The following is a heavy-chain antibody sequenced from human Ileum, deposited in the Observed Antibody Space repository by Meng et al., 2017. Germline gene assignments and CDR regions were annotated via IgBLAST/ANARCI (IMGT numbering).Heavy chain of an antibody. V-gene: IGHV4-4*02. CDR1: GVSITMTYL. Sequence: LRQHSATLSLTCTVAGVSITMTYLWHWCVPPPGKCLGWIGAITHVVSTNYNPPLQGRFTISLDKSKNQFSLNLHSVTAADTAVYYCAAKAVAVPADSWGQGALVTVSS. D-gene: IGHD6-19*01. CDR3: AAKAVAVPADS. J-gene: IGHJ5*01. CDR2: ITHVVST.